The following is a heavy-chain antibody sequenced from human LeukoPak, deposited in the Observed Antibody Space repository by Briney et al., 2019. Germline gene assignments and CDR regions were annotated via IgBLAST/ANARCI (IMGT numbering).Heavy chain of an antibody. J-gene: IGHJ4*02. CDR3: AKESTTTGYIDY. CDR1: GFTFSSYG. Sequence: GGTLRLSCAASGFTFSSYGMSWVRQAPGKGLEWVSAISGSGGSTYYTDSVKGRFTISRDNSKNMLYLQMNSLRAEDTAVYYCAKESTTTGYIDYWAQGTLVTVSS. V-gene: IGHV3-23*01. D-gene: IGHD5-24*01. CDR2: ISGSGGST.